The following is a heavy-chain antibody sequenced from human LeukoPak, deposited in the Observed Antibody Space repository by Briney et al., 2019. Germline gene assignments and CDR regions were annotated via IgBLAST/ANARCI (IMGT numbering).Heavy chain of an antibody. J-gene: IGHJ6*04. CDR1: GFKFSSYS. D-gene: IGHD3-10*02. V-gene: IGHV3-21*01. CDR3: AELGITMIGGV. Sequence: GGSLRLSCAASGFKFSSYSMNWVRQAPGKGLEWVSSISTSSIYIYYADSVKGRFTISRDNAKNSLYLQMNSLRAEDTAVYYCAELGITMIGGVWGKGTTVTISS. CDR2: ISTSSIYI.